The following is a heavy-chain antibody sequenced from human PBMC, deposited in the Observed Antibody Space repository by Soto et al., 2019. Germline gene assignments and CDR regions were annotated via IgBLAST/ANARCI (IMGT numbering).Heavy chain of an antibody. D-gene: IGHD4-17*01. J-gene: IGHJ4*02. CDR1: GGSISSSSYY. CDR3: ARLTLTTVTTWIDY. CDR2: IYYSGST. V-gene: IGHV4-39*01. Sequence: QLQLQESGPGLVKPSETLSLTCTVSGGSISSSSYYWGWIRQPPGKGLEWIGSIYYSGSTYYNPSLKSRVTISVDTSKNQFSLKVSSVTAADTAVYYCARLTLTTVTTWIDYWGQGTLVTVSS.